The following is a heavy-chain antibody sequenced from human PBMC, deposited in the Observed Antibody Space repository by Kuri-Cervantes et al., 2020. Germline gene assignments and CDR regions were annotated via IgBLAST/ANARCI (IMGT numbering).Heavy chain of an antibody. D-gene: IGHD5-18*01. J-gene: IGHJ4*02. CDR3: ARAGEGTGYGYGLDY. CDR2: ISYDGSNK. Sequence: GESLKISCAASGFTFSSYAMHWVRQAPGKGLEWVAVISYDGSNKYYADSVKGRFTISRDNSKNTLYPQMNSLRAEDTAVYYCARAGEGTGYGYGLDYWGQGTLVTVSS. CDR1: GFTFSSYA. V-gene: IGHV3-30-3*01.